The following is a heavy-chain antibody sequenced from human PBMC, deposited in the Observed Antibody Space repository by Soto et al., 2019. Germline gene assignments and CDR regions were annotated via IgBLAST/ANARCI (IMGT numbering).Heavy chain of an antibody. CDR2: IYYNGNA. CDR3: ARHFVAVVIKGWGY. D-gene: IGHD3-10*01. J-gene: IGHJ4*02. CDR1: GGSISSGGYY. V-gene: IGHV4-39*01. Sequence: SETLSLACTVSGGSISSGGYYWSWIRQHPGKGLEWIGYIYYNGNAYYNPSLRSRVSMSVDTSKNQFSLKLISVTAADTAVYYCARHFVAVVIKGWGYWGQGKLVTVSS.